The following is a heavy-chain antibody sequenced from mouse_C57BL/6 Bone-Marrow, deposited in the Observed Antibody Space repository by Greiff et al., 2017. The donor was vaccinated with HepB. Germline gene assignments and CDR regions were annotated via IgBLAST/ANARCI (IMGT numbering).Heavy chain of an antibody. V-gene: IGHV2-5*01. CDR2: IWRGGST. CDR1: GFSLTSYG. J-gene: IGHJ3*01. D-gene: IGHD2-5*01. CDR3: APQAYYSNYPFAY. Sequence: VKVVESGPGLVQPSQSLSITCTVSGFSLTSYGVHWVRQSPGKGLEWLGVIWRGGSTDYNAAFMSRLSITKDNSKSQVFFKMNSLQADDTAIFYCAPQAYYSNYPFAYWGQGTLVTVSA.